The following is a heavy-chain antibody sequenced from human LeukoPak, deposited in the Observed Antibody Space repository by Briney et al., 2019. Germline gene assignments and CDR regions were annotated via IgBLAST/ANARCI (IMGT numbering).Heavy chain of an antibody. CDR1: GGSISSYY. Sequence: PSETLSLTCTVSGGSISSYYWSWIRQPPGKGLEWIGYIYYSGSTNYNPSLKSRVTISVDTSKNQFSLKLSSVTAADTAVYYCASSRGYSYGLFDYWGQGTLVTVSS. D-gene: IGHD5-18*01. V-gene: IGHV4-59*01. CDR2: IYYSGST. J-gene: IGHJ4*02. CDR3: ASSRGYSYGLFDY.